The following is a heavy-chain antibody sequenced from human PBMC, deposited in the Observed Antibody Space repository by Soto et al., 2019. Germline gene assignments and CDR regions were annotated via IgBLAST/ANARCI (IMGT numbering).Heavy chain of an antibody. D-gene: IGHD1-1*01. J-gene: IGHJ3*01. Sequence: PGESLKISCKYGFTNYWIGWVRQMPGKGLESMGIIYPGDSDTRYSPSFQGQVTISVDKPISTAYLQWSSLKASDTAIYYCARGVGTTAFDVWGQGTMVTVSS. CDR3: ARGVGTTAFDV. CDR2: IYPGDSDT. V-gene: IGHV5-51*01. CDR1: YGFTNYW.